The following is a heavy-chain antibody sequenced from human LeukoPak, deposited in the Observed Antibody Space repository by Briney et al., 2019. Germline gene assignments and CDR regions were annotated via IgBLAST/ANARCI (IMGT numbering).Heavy chain of an antibody. CDR2: IYPGDSDT. J-gene: IGHJ4*02. V-gene: IGHV5-51*01. CDR3: ARSITIFGVVIPPDY. D-gene: IGHD3-3*01. Sequence: GESLKISCKGSGYSFTSYWIGWVRQMPGKGLAWMGIIYPGDSDTRYSPSFQGQVTISADKSISTAYLQWSSLKASDTAMYYCARSITIFGVVIPPDYWGQGTLVTVSS. CDR1: GYSFTSYW.